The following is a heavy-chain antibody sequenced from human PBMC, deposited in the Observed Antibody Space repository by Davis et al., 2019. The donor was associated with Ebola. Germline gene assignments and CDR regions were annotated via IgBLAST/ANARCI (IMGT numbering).Heavy chain of an antibody. Sequence: PSETLSLTCAVYGGSFSGYFWNWIRQPPRKGLEWIGEINDRGNTNYNPSLKSRVTISVDKSKNQFSLNLTSVTAAETAVYYCARAIGTYSGWFDPWGQGNLVTVSS. CDR2: INDRGNT. J-gene: IGHJ5*02. D-gene: IGHD3-10*01. CDR3: ARAIGTYSGWFDP. V-gene: IGHV4-34*01. CDR1: GGSFSGYF.